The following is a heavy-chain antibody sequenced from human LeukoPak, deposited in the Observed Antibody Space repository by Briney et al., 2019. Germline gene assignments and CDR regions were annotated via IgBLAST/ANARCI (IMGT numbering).Heavy chain of an antibody. CDR3: ARDRLYSSSWYRIPADSFFDY. D-gene: IGHD6-13*01. CDR2: MYNSGST. CDR1: VGSISSSSYY. J-gene: IGHJ4*02. Sequence: PSETLSLTCTVSVGSISSSSYYWGWIRQPPGKGLEWIGSMYNSGSTYYNPSINSRVTLSVDTSKNQSSLTLSSVTAPDTAVYYCARDRLYSSSWYRIPADSFFDYWGQGTLVTVSS. V-gene: IGHV4-39*02.